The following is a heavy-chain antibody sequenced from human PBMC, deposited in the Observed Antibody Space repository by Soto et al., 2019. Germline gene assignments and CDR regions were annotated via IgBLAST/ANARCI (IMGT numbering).Heavy chain of an antibody. CDR3: AKDNPAVDY. CDR2: TYYRSKWYK. D-gene: IGHD2-15*01. V-gene: IGHV6-1*01. CDR1: GDSVSSNSAA. J-gene: IGHJ4*02. Sequence: SQILSLTCAISGDSVSSNSAAWNWIRQSPSRGLEWLGRTYYRSKWYKYYADSVKGRFTISRDNSKNTLFLQMNALTGEDTALYYCAKDNPAVDYWGQGALVTVSS.